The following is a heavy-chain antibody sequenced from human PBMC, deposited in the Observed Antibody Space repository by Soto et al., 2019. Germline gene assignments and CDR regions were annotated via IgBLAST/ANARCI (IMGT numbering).Heavy chain of an antibody. CDR2: ITSNGGNT. V-gene: IGHV3-64*01. J-gene: IGHJ6*02. Sequence: EVQLVESGGGLVQPGGSLRLSCAASGFTFSSYAMHWVRQAPGPGLEYVSVITSNGGNTDYASSVKGRFTISRDNAKNTLYLQMGSLRAEDMAVYYCARRMPFGDGMDVWGQGTTVTVSS. CDR3: ARRMPFGDGMDV. CDR1: GFTFSSYA. D-gene: IGHD2-2*01.